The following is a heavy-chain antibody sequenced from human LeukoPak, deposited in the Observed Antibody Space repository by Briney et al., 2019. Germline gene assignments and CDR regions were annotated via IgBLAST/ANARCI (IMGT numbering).Heavy chain of an antibody. J-gene: IGHJ6*02. V-gene: IGHV3-7*03. CDR1: GFTFSNYW. CDR2: INLDGSQK. Sequence: GGFLRLSCAASGFTFSNYWMAWVRQAPGKGPEWVANINLDGSQKYYVDSVKGRFTISRDNAENSLYLQMNSLRAEDTALYHCARNNGMDVWGQGTTVIVSS. CDR3: ARNNGMDV.